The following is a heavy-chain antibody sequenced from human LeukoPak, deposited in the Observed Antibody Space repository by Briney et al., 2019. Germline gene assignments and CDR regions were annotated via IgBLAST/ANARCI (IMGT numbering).Heavy chain of an antibody. D-gene: IGHD6-13*01. CDR3: ARDLYSSSWLDY. J-gene: IGHJ4*02. CDR2: IYSGGST. CDR1: GFTVSSNY. V-gene: IGHV3-66*01. Sequence: GGSLRLSCAASGFTVSSNYMSWVRQAPGKGLEWVSVIYSGGSTYYADSVKGRFTISRDNSKNTLYLQMNSLRAEDTAVYYCARDLYSSSWLDYWGQGTLVTVSS.